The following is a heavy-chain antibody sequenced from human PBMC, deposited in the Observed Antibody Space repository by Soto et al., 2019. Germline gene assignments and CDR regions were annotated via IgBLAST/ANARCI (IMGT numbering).Heavy chain of an antibody. CDR2: INESGST. CDR1: GQSFSGHS. J-gene: IGHJ4*02. CDR3: ARGSGIVGTPGEMGGVKEEY. V-gene: IGHV4-34*01. D-gene: IGHD2-21*01. Sequence: QVQLQQWGAGLVKPSETLSLSCAVYGQSFSGHSWAWIRQPPGKGLEWIGEINESGSTYYNPSLKRRGTISTETFKNQFSPEASSVGARGKAAFFRARGSGIVGTPGEMGGVKEEYWGPGTLGNV.